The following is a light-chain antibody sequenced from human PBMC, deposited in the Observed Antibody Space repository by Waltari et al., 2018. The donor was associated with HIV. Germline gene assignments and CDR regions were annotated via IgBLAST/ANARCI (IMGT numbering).Light chain of an antibody. CDR3: ATWDDILSGYL. CDR2: KDN. CDR1: NSNIGTHF. Sequence: QSVPTQPPSASGTPGQRVALSCSGSNSNIGTHFYYWYQQLPGTAPKLLIYKDNQRPSGVPERFSASKSGSSSSLAISGLRSEDEAEYYCATWDDILSGYLFGTGTKVTVL. V-gene: IGLV1-47*01. J-gene: IGLJ1*01.